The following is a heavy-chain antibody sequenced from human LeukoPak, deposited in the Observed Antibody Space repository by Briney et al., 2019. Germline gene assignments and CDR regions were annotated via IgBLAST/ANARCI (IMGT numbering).Heavy chain of an antibody. J-gene: IGHJ4*02. CDR2: ISSLGSTI. Sequence: GGSLRLSCAASGFTFSGYYMSWIRQAPGKGLEWVSYISSLGSTIYYTDSVKGRFTISRDNAKNSLFLQMNSLRAEDTAVYYCRRDKSDWGQGTLVTVSS. V-gene: IGHV3-11*04. CDR1: GFTFSGYY. CDR3: RRDKSD.